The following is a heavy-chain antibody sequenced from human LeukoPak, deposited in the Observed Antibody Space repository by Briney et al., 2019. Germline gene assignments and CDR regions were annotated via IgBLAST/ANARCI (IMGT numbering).Heavy chain of an antibody. CDR1: GYIFTGYY. CDR2: INPSGGST. Sequence: ASVKVSCKASGYIFTGYYMHWVRQAPGQGLEWMGIINPSGGSTSYAQKFQGRVTMTRDMSTSTVYMELSSLRSEDTAVYYCARDREQQLVKLDYYSDYWGQGTLVTVSS. CDR3: ARDREQQLVKLDYYSDY. D-gene: IGHD6-13*01. V-gene: IGHV1-46*01. J-gene: IGHJ4*02.